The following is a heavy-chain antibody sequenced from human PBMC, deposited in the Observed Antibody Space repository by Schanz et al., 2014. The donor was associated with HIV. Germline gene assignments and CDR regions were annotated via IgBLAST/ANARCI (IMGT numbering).Heavy chain of an antibody. Sequence: QVQLVQSGAEVKKPGASVKVSCKASGYTFTGYYIHWVRQAPGQGLEWMGWINPNSGGTKDAQKCQGRVPLTTDTSTNTAYMELMSLRADDTAFYYCAKGQDWPGPQLDPWGHGSLVIVSS. J-gene: IGHJ5*02. CDR2: INPNSGGT. CDR3: AKGQDWPGPQLDP. CDR1: GYTFTGYY. V-gene: IGHV1-2*02. D-gene: IGHD3-9*01.